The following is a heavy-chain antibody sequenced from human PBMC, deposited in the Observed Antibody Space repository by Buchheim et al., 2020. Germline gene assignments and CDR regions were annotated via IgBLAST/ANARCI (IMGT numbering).Heavy chain of an antibody. D-gene: IGHD3-16*02. Sequence: EVQLLESGGGLVQPGGSLRLSCAASGFTFSSYAMSWVRQAPGKGLEWVSAISGSGGSTYYADSVQGRFTISRDNSKNTLYLQMNSLRAEDTAIYYCAKDDDYVWGSYRYNVHFDYWGQGTL. CDR1: GFTFSSYA. J-gene: IGHJ4*02. CDR2: ISGSGGST. CDR3: AKDDDYVWGSYRYNVHFDY. V-gene: IGHV3-23*01.